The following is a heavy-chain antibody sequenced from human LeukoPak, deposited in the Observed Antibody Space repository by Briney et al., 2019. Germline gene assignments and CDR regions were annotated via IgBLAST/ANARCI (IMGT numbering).Heavy chain of an antibody. Sequence: PGGSLRLSCAASGFTFSSYGMHWVRQAPGKGLEWVAVIWYDGSNKYYADPAKGRFTISRDNSKNTLYLQMNSLRAEDTAVYYCAKDFLPGIAVAGTSWFDPWGQGTPVTVSS. CDR1: GFTFSSYG. D-gene: IGHD6-19*01. CDR3: AKDFLPGIAVAGTSWFDP. J-gene: IGHJ5*02. CDR2: IWYDGSNK. V-gene: IGHV3-33*06.